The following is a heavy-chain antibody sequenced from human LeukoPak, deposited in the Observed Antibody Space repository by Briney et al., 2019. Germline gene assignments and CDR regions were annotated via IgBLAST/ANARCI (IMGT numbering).Heavy chain of an antibody. D-gene: IGHD2-8*02. V-gene: IGHV4-61*02. CDR1: GGSISSGSYY. Sequence: PSETLSLTCTVSGGSISSGSYYWSWIRQPAGKGLEWIGRIYTSGSTNYNPSLKSRATISVDTSKNQFSLKLSSVTAADTAVYYCASGGVDAFDIWGQGTMVTVSS. J-gene: IGHJ3*02. CDR3: ASGGVDAFDI. CDR2: IYTSGST.